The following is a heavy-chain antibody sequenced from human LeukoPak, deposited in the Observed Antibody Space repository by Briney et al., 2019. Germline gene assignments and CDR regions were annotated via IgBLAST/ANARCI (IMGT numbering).Heavy chain of an antibody. V-gene: IGHV3-21*04. CDR1: GFTFSSYS. Sequence: GGSLRLSCAASGFTFSSYSMNWVRQAPGKGLEWVSSISSSSSYIYYADSVKGRFTISRDNAKNSLYLQMNSLRAEDTAVYYCARVAVRVSTYSSSWYYFDYWGQGTLVTVSS. D-gene: IGHD6-13*01. J-gene: IGHJ4*02. CDR2: ISSSSSYI. CDR3: ARVAVRVSTYSSSWYYFDY.